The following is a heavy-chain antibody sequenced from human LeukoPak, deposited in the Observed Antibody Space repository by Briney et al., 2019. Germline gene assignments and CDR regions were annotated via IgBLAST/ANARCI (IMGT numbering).Heavy chain of an antibody. J-gene: IGHJ4*02. CDR1: GFTFSTYS. Sequence: PGGSLRLSCVASGFTFSTYSMNWVRQAPGKGLEWVSFISTSSNYIYYADSVKGRFTISRDNAKNSLYLQMNSLRAEDTAVYYCAKVRVGATAVGRYYFDYWGQGTLVTVSS. CDR2: ISTSSNYI. D-gene: IGHD1-26*01. CDR3: AKVRVGATAVGRYYFDY. V-gene: IGHV3-21*04.